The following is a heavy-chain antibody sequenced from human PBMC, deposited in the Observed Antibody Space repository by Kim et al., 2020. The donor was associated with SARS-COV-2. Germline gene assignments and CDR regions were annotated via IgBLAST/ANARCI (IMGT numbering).Heavy chain of an antibody. Sequence: SVKVSCKASGGTFSSYAISWVRQAPGQGLEWMGGIIPIFGTANYAQKFQGRVTITADESTSTAYMELSSLRSEDTAVYYCARVRVGYTEVMYYFDYWGQGTLVTVSS. CDR1: GGTFSSYA. J-gene: IGHJ4*02. V-gene: IGHV1-69*13. CDR2: IIPIFGTA. CDR3: ARVRVGYTEVMYYFDY. D-gene: IGHD1-1*01.